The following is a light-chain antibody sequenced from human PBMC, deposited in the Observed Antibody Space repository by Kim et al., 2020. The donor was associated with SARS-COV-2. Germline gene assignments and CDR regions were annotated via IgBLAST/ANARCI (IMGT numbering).Light chain of an antibody. CDR1: QSISSIY. J-gene: IGKJ4*01. Sequence: EIVLTQSPGTLSLSPGERATLSCRASQSISSIYLAWYQQKPVQAPRLLIFGASSRATGIPDRFSGSGSGTDFILTINRLEPEDFAVYYWQQYDSSLTFGGGTKVDIK. CDR2: GAS. CDR3: QQYDSSLT. V-gene: IGKV3-20*01.